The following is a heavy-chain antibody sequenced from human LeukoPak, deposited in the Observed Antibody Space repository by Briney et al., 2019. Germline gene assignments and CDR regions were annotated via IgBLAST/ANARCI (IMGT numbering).Heavy chain of an antibody. V-gene: IGHV3-74*01. J-gene: IGHJ4*02. D-gene: IGHD3-9*01. Sequence: GGSLRLACAASGFTFSSYWMHWGRQAPGKGLVCVSRINSDGSSTSYADSVKGRFTIPRDNAKNTLYLQLNSLRAEDTAVYYCARGYRYFLYWGQGTLVTVSS. CDR3: ARGYRYFLY. CDR2: INSDGSST. CDR1: GFTFSSYW.